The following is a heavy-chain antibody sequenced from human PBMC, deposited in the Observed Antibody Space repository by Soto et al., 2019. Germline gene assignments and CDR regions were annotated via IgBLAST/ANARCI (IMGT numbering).Heavy chain of an antibody. J-gene: IGHJ6*02. CDR3: AREPDVDIGMDV. D-gene: IGHD5-12*01. Sequence: QVQLQESGPGLVKPSQTLSLTCTVSGGSISSGGYYLSWIRQHPGKGLAWIGYIYDSGSTYYNPSLKSRVTISVDTSKNQFSLKMSAVTAADTAVYYCAREPDVDIGMDVWGQGTTVTVSS. CDR1: GGSISSGGYY. V-gene: IGHV4-31*03. CDR2: IYDSGST.